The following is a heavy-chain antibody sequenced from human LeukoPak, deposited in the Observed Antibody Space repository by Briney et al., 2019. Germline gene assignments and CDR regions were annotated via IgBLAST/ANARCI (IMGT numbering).Heavy chain of an antibody. V-gene: IGHV4-61*02. J-gene: IGHJ4*02. CDR1: GGSISSGSYY. D-gene: IGHD3-22*01. Sequence: SETLSLTCTVSGGSISSGSYYWTWIRQPAGKGLEWIGRISSSGSTNYNPSLKSRATISVDTPKNQFSLKVSSVTAADTAVYYCARGEGSGWLYYFDYWGQGILVTVSS. CDR2: ISSSGST. CDR3: ARGEGSGWLYYFDY.